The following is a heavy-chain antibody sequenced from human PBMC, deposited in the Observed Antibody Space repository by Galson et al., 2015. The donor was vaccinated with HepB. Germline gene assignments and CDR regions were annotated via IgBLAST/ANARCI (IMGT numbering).Heavy chain of an antibody. CDR3: ARESGGYCSSTSCYVDAFDI. V-gene: IGHV7-4-1*02. CDR2: INTNTGNP. D-gene: IGHD2-2*01. CDR1: GYTFTSYA. J-gene: IGHJ3*02. Sequence: SVKVSCKASGYTFTSYAMNWVRQAPGQGLEWMGWINTNTGNPTYAQGFTGRFVFSLDTSVSTAYLQISSLKAEDTAVYYCARESGGYCSSTSCYVDAFDIWGQGTMVTVSS.